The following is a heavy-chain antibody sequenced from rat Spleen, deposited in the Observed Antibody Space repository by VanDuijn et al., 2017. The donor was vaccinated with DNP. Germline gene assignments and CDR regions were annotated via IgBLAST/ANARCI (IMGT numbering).Heavy chain of an antibody. D-gene: IGHD1-10*01. CDR3: ARYIYNNYGFDY. V-gene: IGHV3-1*01. CDR1: GFSITSNY. Sequence: EVQLQESGPGLVKPSQSLSLACSVTGFSITSNYWGWIRKFPGDKMEWIGHITYSGTTNFNPSLKSRISITRDTSKNQFFLQLNSVTTKDTATYYCARYIYNNYGFDYWGQGVMVTVSS. J-gene: IGHJ2*01. CDR2: ITYSGTT.